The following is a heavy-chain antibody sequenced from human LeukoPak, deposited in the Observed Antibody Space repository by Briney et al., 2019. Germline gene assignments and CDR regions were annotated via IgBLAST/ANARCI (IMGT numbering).Heavy chain of an antibody. CDR1: GGSISSYY. J-gene: IGHJ6*02. V-gene: IGHV4-59*01. Sequence: SETPSLTCTVSGGSISSYYWSWIRQPPGKGLEWIGYIYYSGSTNYNPSLKSRVTISVDTSKNQFSLKLSSVTAADTAVYYCARGGSSGYYYYYGMDVWGQGTTVTVSS. D-gene: IGHD6-13*01. CDR2: IYYSGST. CDR3: ARGGSSGYYYYYGMDV.